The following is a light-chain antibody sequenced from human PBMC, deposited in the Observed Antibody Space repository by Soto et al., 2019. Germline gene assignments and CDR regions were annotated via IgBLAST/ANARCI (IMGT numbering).Light chain of an antibody. CDR3: GSYRSTPLYV. J-gene: IGLJ1*01. V-gene: IGLV2-14*01. Sequence: QSALTQPASVSGSPGQSITISCTGSNNDVGNYYYVSWYQQYPGKAPQLILYEVNNRPSGISHRFSGSKSGNTASLSISGLQPEYEAVYYCGSYRSTPLYVFGTGTKVTVL. CDR1: NNDVGNYYY. CDR2: EVN.